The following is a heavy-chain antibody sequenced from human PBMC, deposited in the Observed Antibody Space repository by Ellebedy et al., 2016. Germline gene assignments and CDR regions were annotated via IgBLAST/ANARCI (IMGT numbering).Heavy chain of an antibody. V-gene: IGHV3-23*01. CDR2: ISGSGVTT. Sequence: GGSLRLSCGVSGFTFSNYPMSWVRQAPGKGLEWVSGISGSGVTTHYADFVKGRFTISRDNSKNTLSLQMSSLRVEDTAVYYCAKCGFSTGWSPFDSWGQGILVTVSS. D-gene: IGHD6-19*01. J-gene: IGHJ4*02. CDR3: AKCGFSTGWSPFDS. CDR1: GFTFSNYP.